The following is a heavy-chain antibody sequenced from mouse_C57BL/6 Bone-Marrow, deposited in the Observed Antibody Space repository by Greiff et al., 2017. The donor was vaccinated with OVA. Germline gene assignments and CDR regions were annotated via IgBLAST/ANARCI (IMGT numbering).Heavy chain of an antibody. CDR3: ARVPYSSWYFDV. V-gene: IGHV5-16*01. D-gene: IGHD1-1*01. CDR1: GFTFSDYY. Sequence: EVMLVESEGGLVQPGSSMKLSCTASGFTFSDYYMAWVRQVPEKGLEWVANINYDGSSTYYLDSLKSRFIISRDNAKNILYLQMSSLKSEDTATYYCARVPYSSWYFDVWGTGTTVTVSS. CDR2: INYDGSST. J-gene: IGHJ1*03.